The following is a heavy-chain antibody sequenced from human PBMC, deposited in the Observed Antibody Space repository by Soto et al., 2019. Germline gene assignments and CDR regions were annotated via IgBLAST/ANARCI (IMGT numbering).Heavy chain of an antibody. Sequence: EVQLVESGGGLVKPGGSLRLSCGASGFTLSKAWMNWVRQAPGKGLEWVGRIKNKTYGETTDYAAPVKGRFTISRDDSITTLYLQMDSLKTEDTAVYYCTAKKDVSRGWFDPWGQGTLVTVSS. CDR1: GFTLSKAW. D-gene: IGHD2-15*01. J-gene: IGHJ5*02. CDR3: TAKKDVSRGWFDP. CDR2: IKNKTYGETT. V-gene: IGHV3-15*07.